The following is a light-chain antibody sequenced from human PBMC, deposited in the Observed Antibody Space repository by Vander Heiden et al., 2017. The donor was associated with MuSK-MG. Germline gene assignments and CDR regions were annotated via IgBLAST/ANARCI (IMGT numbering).Light chain of an antibody. CDR1: TLGDNY. CDR3: QAWESRSGGV. Sequence: SYELTQPPSVSVSPGQTASIPCSGDTLGDNYACWYQQKPGQSPVLVIYEDRKRPSGIPERFSGSNSGNTATLTISGTQAMDEADYYCQAWESRSGGVLGGGTKLT. V-gene: IGLV3-1*01. CDR2: EDR. J-gene: IGLJ2*01.